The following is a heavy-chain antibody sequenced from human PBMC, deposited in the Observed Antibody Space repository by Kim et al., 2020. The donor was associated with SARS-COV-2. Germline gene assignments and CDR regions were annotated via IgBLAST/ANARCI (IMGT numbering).Heavy chain of an antibody. D-gene: IGHD6-13*01. CDR3: VRDRRTSGWYYFDY. J-gene: IGHJ4*02. CDR1: GFTFSSYE. CDR2: IGSSAYTV. Sequence: GGSLRLSCVASGFTFSSYEMNWVRQAPGKGLEWVAFIGSSAYTVYYAYSVKGRFTISRDNAKNSLFPEMSSLRAEDTAVYYCVRDRRTSGWYYFDYWGRGILVTISS. V-gene: IGHV3-48*03.